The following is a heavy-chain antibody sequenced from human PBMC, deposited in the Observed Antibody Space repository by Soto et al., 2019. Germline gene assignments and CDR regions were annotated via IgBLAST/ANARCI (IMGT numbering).Heavy chain of an antibody. CDR1: GGSISSYY. CDR2: IYYSGST. CDR3: ARTGYCSGGSCYLDWFDP. D-gene: IGHD2-15*01. J-gene: IGHJ5*02. V-gene: IGHV4-59*01. Sequence: PSETLSLTCTVSGGSISSYYWSWIRQPPGKGLEWIGYIYYSGSTNYNPSLKSRVTISVDTSKNQFSLKLSSVTAADTAGYYCARTGYCSGGSCYLDWFDPWGQGTLVTVSS.